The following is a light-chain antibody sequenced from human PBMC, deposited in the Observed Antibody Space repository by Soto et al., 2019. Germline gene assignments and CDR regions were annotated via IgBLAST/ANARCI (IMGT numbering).Light chain of an antibody. Sequence: DIQMTSSPSTLSASVGDRVTITCRASQSISSWLAWYQQKPGKAPKLLIYDASSLESGVPSRFSGSGSGTEFTLTISSLQPDDFATYYCQQYNIYSPFGQGTKVDIK. CDR1: QSISSW. CDR2: DAS. CDR3: QQYNIYSP. J-gene: IGKJ1*01. V-gene: IGKV1-5*01.